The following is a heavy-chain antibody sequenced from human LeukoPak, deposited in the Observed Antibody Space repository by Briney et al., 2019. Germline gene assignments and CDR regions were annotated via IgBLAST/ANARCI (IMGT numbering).Heavy chain of an antibody. CDR3: ARDVHGDYGSGWFDP. CDR2: IMPLFGTA. D-gene: IGHD4-17*01. J-gene: IGHJ5*02. Sequence: ASVKASCKTSGGTFNNSAISWVRQAPGQGLEWLGGIMPLFGTAGYAQKFQGRVAITKDESTRTVYLELTSLTSDDTAVYYCARDVHGDYGSGWFDPWGQGTLVSVSS. CDR1: GGTFNNSA. V-gene: IGHV1-69*05.